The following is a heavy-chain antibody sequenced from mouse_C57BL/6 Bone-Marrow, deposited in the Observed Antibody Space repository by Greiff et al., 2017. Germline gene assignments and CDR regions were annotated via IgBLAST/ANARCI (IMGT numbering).Heavy chain of an antibody. CDR2: IYPGDGDT. D-gene: IGHD1-1*01. Sequence: VQLQQSGAELVKPGASVTISCKASGYAFSSYWMNWVKQRPGKGLEWIGQIYPGDGDTNYNGKFKGKATLTADKSSSTAYMQLSSLTSEDSAVYFCARSHFYYYGYYWGQGTTLTVSS. CDR3: ARSHFYYYGYY. J-gene: IGHJ2*01. CDR1: GYAFSSYW. V-gene: IGHV1-80*01.